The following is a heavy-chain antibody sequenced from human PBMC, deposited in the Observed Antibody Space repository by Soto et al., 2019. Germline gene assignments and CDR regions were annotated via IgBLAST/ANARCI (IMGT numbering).Heavy chain of an antibody. Sequence: GGSLRLSCAASGFTFSSYSMNWVRQAPGKGLEWVAVIWYDGSNKYYADSVKGRFTISRDNSKNTLYLQMNSLRAEDTAVYYCARDKKTQYCSGGSCYSYRARYYYYMDVWGKGTTVTVSS. V-gene: IGHV3-33*08. J-gene: IGHJ6*03. CDR1: GFTFSSYS. D-gene: IGHD2-15*01. CDR2: IWYDGSNK. CDR3: ARDKKTQYCSGGSCYSYRARYYYYMDV.